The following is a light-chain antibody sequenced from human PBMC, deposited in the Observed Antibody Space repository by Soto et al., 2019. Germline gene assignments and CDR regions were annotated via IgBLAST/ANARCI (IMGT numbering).Light chain of an antibody. J-gene: IGKJ4*01. CDR2: TTS. CDR3: QQSYSAPLT. CDR1: QSISSY. Sequence: DIQMTQSPSSLSASVGDRVTITCRASQSISSYLNWYQQKPGKAPNLLIYTTSSLQSGVPSRFSGSGSGTDFTLTISSLQPEDFTTYYCQQSYSAPLTFGGGTKVEI. V-gene: IGKV1-39*01.